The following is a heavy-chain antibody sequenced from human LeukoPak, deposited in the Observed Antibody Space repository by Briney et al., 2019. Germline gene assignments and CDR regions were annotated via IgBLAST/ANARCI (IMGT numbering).Heavy chain of an antibody. D-gene: IGHD6-13*01. Sequence: GRSLRLSCAASGFTFSSYAMHWVRQAPGKGLEWVAVISYDGSNKYYADSVKGRFTISRDNSKNTLYLQMNSLRAEDTAVYYCAKVQGDSSSWTFDYWGQGTLVTVSS. V-gene: IGHV3-30-3*01. CDR2: ISYDGSNK. CDR3: AKVQGDSSSWTFDY. J-gene: IGHJ4*02. CDR1: GFTFSSYA.